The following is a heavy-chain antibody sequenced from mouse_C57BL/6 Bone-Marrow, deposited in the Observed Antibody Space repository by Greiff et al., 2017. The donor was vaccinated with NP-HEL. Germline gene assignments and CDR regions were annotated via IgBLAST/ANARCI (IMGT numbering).Heavy chain of an antibody. CDR1: GFTFSDYG. Sequence: EVKLVESGGGLVQPGGSLKLSCAASGFTFSDYGMAWVRQAPRKGPEWVAFISNLAYSIYYADTVTGRFTISRENAKNTLYLEMSSLRSEDTAMYYCAIRYYYGSSYWYFDVWGTGTTVTVSS. J-gene: IGHJ1*03. CDR3: AIRYYYGSSYWYFDV. D-gene: IGHD1-1*01. CDR2: ISNLAYSI. V-gene: IGHV5-15*01.